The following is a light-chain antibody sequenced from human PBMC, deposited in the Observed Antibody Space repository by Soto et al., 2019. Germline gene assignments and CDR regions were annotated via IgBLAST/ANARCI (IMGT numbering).Light chain of an antibody. CDR3: KQYKKWPRT. Sequence: VMKHPPATLSVSQGERPTLSSRARQSGSSNLAWFQQRPGQAPRLLVYGASTRDTGIPARFSGSGSGTEFTLTISSLQSEDFGVYYCKQYKKWPRTFGQGTKVDIK. CDR1: QSGSSN. J-gene: IGKJ1*01. V-gene: IGKV3-15*01. CDR2: GAS.